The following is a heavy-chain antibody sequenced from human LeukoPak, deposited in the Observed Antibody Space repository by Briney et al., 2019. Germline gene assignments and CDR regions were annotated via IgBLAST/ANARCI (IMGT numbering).Heavy chain of an antibody. CDR3: ATGGRYCSGGSCYSFYYYYGMDV. CDR2: FDPEDGET. CDR1: GYTFTSYY. D-gene: IGHD2-15*01. V-gene: IGHV1-24*01. Sequence: ASVKVSCKASGYTFTSYYMHWVRQAPGKGLEWMGGFDPEDGETIYAQKFQGRVTMTEDTSTDTAYMELSSLRSEDTAVYYCATGGRYCSGGSCYSFYYYYGMDVWGQGTTVTVSS. J-gene: IGHJ6*02.